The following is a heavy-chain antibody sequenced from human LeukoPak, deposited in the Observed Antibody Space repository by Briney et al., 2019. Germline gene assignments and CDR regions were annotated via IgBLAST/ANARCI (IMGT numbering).Heavy chain of an antibody. Sequence: QSGGSLRLSCVASGFTFSDYAMSWVRQAPGKGLEWVSTMSTSGGNTYSADSVKGRFTISRDNSKNTLYLQMNSLRTEDTAVYYCARGDKQLVFNRNKGGFDPWGQGTLVTVSS. J-gene: IGHJ5*02. CDR3: ARGDKQLVFNRNKGGFDP. V-gene: IGHV3-23*01. D-gene: IGHD6-13*01. CDR1: GFTFSDYA. CDR2: MSTSGGNT.